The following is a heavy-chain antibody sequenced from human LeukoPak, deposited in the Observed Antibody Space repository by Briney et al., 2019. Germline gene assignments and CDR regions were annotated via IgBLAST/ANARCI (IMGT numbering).Heavy chain of an antibody. J-gene: IGHJ4*02. D-gene: IGHD1-26*01. V-gene: IGHV6-1*01. CDR1: GDSVSRNSAA. CDR3: ARSPSIVVGAMIPEYYFGY. CDR2: TYYRSKWYN. Sequence: PSQTLSLTCAISGDSVSRNSAAWNWIRQSPSRGLEWLGRTYYRSKWYNDYAVSVKSRITINPDTSKDQFSLQLNSVTPEDTAVYYCARSPSIVVGAMIPEYYFGYWGQGTLVTVSS.